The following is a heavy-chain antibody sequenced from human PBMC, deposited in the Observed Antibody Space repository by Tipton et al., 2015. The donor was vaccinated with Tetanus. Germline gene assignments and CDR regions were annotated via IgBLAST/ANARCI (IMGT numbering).Heavy chain of an antibody. CDR2: IDYFGST. CDR3: ARRGGDFLTGYYDS. Sequence: TLSLTCTVSGGSISTYHWNWIRQSPGKGLEWIGYIDYFGSTKYNPSLKSRVAMSVDTSKNQLSLRLNSVTAADTAVYYCARRGGDFLTGYYDSWGQGTPVIVSP. CDR1: GGSISTYH. J-gene: IGHJ4*02. D-gene: IGHD3-9*01. V-gene: IGHV4-59*08.